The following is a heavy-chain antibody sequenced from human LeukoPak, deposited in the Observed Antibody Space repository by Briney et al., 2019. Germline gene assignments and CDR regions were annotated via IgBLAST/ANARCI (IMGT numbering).Heavy chain of an antibody. J-gene: IGHJ6*02. D-gene: IGHD2/OR15-2a*01. CDR2: ISQDGRKK. CDR3: ASTTISPVGCMDV. CDR1: GFTFSSYW. V-gene: IGHV3-7*05. Sequence: PGGSLKLSCAASGFTFSSYWMSWVRQAPGKGLEWVANISQDGRKKYYADSVKGRFTISRDSAKNTLYLQVNSLRAEDTAVYYCASTTISPVGCMDVWGQGTTVTVSS.